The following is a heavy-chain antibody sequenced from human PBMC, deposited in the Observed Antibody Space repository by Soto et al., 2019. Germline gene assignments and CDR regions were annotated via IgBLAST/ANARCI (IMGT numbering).Heavy chain of an antibody. V-gene: IGHV1-18*01. D-gene: IGHD5-12*01. CDR1: GYTFTSYG. J-gene: IGHJ6*02. CDR2: ISAYNGNT. CDR3: ARDRPQVATIRYYYYNGMDV. Sequence: QVQLVQSGAEVKKPGASVKVSCKASGYTFTSYGISWVRQAPGQGLEWMGWISAYNGNTNYAQKLQGRVTMTTDQSKSTAYMELRSLRYDETAVYYCARDRPQVATIRYYYYNGMDVWGQGTTVTVSS.